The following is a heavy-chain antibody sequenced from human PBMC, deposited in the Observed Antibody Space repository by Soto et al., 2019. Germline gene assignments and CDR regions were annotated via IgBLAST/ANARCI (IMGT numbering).Heavy chain of an antibody. V-gene: IGHV4-61*01. CDR1: GASVGDKTYY. J-gene: IGHJ4*02. D-gene: IGHD4-17*01. CDR2: VYYSGTT. Sequence: PSETLSLTCSVSGASVGDKTYYWSWIRQPPGKRLEWIGYVYYSGTTNYNPSLKSRVTISVDLSKNRFSLRLSSVTTADTALYYCARTTAVPNTLRSRYFFDYWGQGTLVTVSS. CDR3: ARTTAVPNTLRSRYFFDY.